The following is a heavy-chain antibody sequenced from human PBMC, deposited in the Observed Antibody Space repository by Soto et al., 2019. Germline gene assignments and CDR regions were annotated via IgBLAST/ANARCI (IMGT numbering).Heavy chain of an antibody. V-gene: IGHV3-13*01. Sequence: GGSLRLSCAASGFTFSSYDMHWVRQATGKGLEWVSAIGTAADTYYPGSVKGRFTISRENAKNSLYLQMNSLRAEDTAVYYCAREGRITPCDYWGQGTLVNVSS. CDR1: GFTFSSYD. CDR2: IGTAADT. CDR3: AREGRITPCDY. D-gene: IGHD2-15*01. J-gene: IGHJ4*02.